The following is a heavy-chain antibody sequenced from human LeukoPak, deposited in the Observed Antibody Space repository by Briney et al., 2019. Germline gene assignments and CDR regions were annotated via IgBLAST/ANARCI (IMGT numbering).Heavy chain of an antibody. Sequence: PGGSLRLSCAASGFTVSSNYMSWVRQAPGKGLEWVSVIYSGGSTYYADSVKGRFTISRDNSKNTLYLQMNSLRAEDTAVYSCAKYGSGSSYFDYWGQGTLVTVSS. CDR1: GFTVSSNY. CDR3: AKYGSGSSYFDY. J-gene: IGHJ4*02. D-gene: IGHD6-19*01. V-gene: IGHV3-66*01. CDR2: IYSGGST.